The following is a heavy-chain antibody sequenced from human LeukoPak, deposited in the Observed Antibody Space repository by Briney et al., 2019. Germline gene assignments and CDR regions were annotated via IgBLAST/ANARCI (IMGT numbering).Heavy chain of an antibody. J-gene: IGHJ4*02. D-gene: IGHD3-10*01. Sequence: GGSLRLSCAASGFTFSTYNMNWVRQAPGKGLEWVSSITSSSSYIYYADSVKGRFTISRDNAKNSLYLQMNSLRAEDTAVYYCARVNYYGSGSYGGFLDYWGQGTLVTVSS. CDR2: ITSSSSYI. V-gene: IGHV3-21*01. CDR3: ARVNYYGSGSYGGFLDY. CDR1: GFTFSTYN.